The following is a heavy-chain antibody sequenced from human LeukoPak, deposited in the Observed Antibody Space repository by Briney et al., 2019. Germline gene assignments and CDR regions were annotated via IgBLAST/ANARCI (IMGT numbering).Heavy chain of an antibody. J-gene: IGHJ4*02. D-gene: IGHD3-10*01. CDR2: ISGSGGST. Sequence: GGSLRLSCAASGFTFSSYAMSWVRQAPGKGLEWVSAISGSGGSTYYADSVKGRFTISRDNSKNKLYLQMNSLRAEDTAVYYCAKDHRNPDTTDSMVRGVLYYFDYWGQGTLVTVSS. CDR3: AKDHRNPDTTDSMVRGVLYYFDY. CDR1: GFTFSSYA. V-gene: IGHV3-23*01.